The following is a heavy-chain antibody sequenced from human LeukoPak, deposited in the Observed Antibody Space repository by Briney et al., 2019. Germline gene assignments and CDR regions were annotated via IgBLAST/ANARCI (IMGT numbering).Heavy chain of an antibody. Sequence: GGSLRLSCAASGFTFSSYWMHWVLQAPGEGLVWVSRIKSDGSVTWYADSVKGRFTISRDNAKNMLYLQMNSLRDEDTAVYFCARDHDAVGTTIDHWGQGTLVTVSS. J-gene: IGHJ4*02. CDR3: ARDHDAVGTTIDH. CDR2: IKSDGSVT. V-gene: IGHV3-74*01. CDR1: GFTFSSYW. D-gene: IGHD1-14*01.